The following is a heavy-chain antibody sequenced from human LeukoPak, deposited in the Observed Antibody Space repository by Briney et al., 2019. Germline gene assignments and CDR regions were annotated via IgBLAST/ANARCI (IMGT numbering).Heavy chain of an antibody. D-gene: IGHD6-6*01. J-gene: IGHJ5*02. CDR2: ITSSGSFV. V-gene: IGHV3-21*01. Sequence: AGSLRLSCAVSGFIFNNYIMNWVRQAPGKGLEWVSSITSSGSFVYYADSVKGRFTISRDNAKNSLFLQMNSLRAEDTAVYYCARDSSGPWFDPWGQGTLVTVSS. CDR3: ARDSSGPWFDP. CDR1: GFIFNNYI.